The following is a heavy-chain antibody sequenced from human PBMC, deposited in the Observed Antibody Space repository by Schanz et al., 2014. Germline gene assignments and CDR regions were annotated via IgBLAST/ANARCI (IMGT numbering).Heavy chain of an antibody. V-gene: IGHV4-59*01. D-gene: IGHD6-13*01. Sequence: QVQLQESGPGLVKPSETLSLTCSVSGGDIGNYYWSWIRQPPGKGLEWIGYIHQSGGTNYNPSLRGRVTISLDTSKNQFSLKLRSVTSADTAVYYCARDPGYSGQYGLDVWGQGTTVTVSS. CDR1: GGDIGNYY. J-gene: IGHJ6*02. CDR3: ARDPGYSGQYGLDV. CDR2: IHQSGGT.